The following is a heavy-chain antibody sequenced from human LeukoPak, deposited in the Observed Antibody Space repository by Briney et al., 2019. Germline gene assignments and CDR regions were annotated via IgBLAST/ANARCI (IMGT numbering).Heavy chain of an antibody. CDR1: GFTFSDYY. D-gene: IGHD2-21*01. CDR2: ISSSGSTI. CDR3: AGVPSYENAFDI. J-gene: IGHJ3*02. Sequence: GGSLRLSCAASGFTFSDYYMSWIRQAPGKGLEWVSHISSSGSTIYYADSVKGRFTISRDNAKNSLYLQMNSLRAEDTAVYYCAGVPSYENAFDIWGQGTMVTVSS. V-gene: IGHV3-11*01.